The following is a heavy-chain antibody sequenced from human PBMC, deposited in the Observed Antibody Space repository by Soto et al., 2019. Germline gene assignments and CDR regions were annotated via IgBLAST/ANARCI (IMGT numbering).Heavy chain of an antibody. V-gene: IGHV1-3*05. Sequence: QVQLVQSGAEEKKPGASVKVSCKASGYTFTNYATHWVRQAPGQRLEWMGWINAGNGNTKYSQKFQGRVTITRDTSASTASMELSSLRSEDTAVYYCASVSGYYLPDYWGQGTLVTVSS. CDR2: INAGNGNT. J-gene: IGHJ4*02. D-gene: IGHD5-12*01. CDR1: GYTFTNYA. CDR3: ASVSGYYLPDY.